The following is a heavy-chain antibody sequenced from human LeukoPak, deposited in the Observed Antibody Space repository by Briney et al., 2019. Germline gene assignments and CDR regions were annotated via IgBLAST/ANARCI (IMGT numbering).Heavy chain of an antibody. Sequence: GGSLRLSCAASGFTLSSYSMNWVRQAPGKGLEWVSSISSSSSYIYYADSVKGRFTISRDNAKNSLYLQMNSLRAEDTAVYYCARDPSGAVAGNYWGQGTLSPSPQ. V-gene: IGHV3-21*01. D-gene: IGHD6-19*01. J-gene: IGHJ4*02. CDR3: ARDPSGAVAGNY. CDR1: GFTLSSYS. CDR2: ISSSSSYI.